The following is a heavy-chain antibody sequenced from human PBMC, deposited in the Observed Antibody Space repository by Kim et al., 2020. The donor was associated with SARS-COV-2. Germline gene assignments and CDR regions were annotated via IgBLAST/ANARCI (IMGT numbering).Heavy chain of an antibody. CDR3: ARGVGDIVVVPAAIHLSLGKYYYGMDV. D-gene: IGHD2-2*01. CDR2: ISYDGSNK. Sequence: GGSLRLSCAASGFTFSSYAMHWVRQAPGKGLEWVAVISYDGSNKYYADSVKGRFTISRDNSKNTLYLQMNSLRAEDTAVYYCARGVGDIVVVPAAIHLSLGKYYYGMDVWGQGTTVTVSS. CDR1: GFTFSSYA. J-gene: IGHJ6*02. V-gene: IGHV3-30*04.